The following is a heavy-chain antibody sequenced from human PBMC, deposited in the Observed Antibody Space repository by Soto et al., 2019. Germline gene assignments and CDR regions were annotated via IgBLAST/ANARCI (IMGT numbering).Heavy chain of an antibody. V-gene: IGHV1-18*01. J-gene: IGHJ5*02. CDR3: ARDYYYDFWSGYSNRGWFDP. D-gene: IGHD3-3*01. CDR2: ISAYNGNT. CDR1: GYTFTSYG. Sequence: GASVKVSCKAFGYTFTSYGISWVRQAPGQGLEWMGWISAYNGNTNYAQKLQGRVTMTTDTSTSTAYMELRSLRSDDTAVYYCARDYYYDFWSGYSNRGWFDPWGQGTLVTVSS.